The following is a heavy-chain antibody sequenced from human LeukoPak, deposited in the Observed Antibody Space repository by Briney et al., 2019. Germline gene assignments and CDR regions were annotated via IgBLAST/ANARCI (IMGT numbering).Heavy chain of an antibody. D-gene: IGHD4-17*01. V-gene: IGHV3-30-3*01. CDR3: ARGGTVTTLFDY. Sequence: GGSLRLSCAASGFTFSSYAMHWVRQAPGKGLEWVAVISYDGSNKYYADSVKGRFTISRDNSKNTLYLQMNSLRAEDTAVYYCARGGTVTTLFDYWGQGTLVTVSS. J-gene: IGHJ4*02. CDR1: GFTFSSYA. CDR2: ISYDGSNK.